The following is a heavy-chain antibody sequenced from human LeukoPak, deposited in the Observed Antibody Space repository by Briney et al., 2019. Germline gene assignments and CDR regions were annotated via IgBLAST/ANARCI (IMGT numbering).Heavy chain of an antibody. CDR3: ARDKWELLQVMQNWFDP. CDR2: INPNSGGT. D-gene: IGHD1-26*01. Sequence: ASVKVSCKASGGTFSSYAISWVRQAPGQGLEWMGWINPNSGGTNYAQKFQGRVTMTRDTSISTAYMELSRLRSDDTAVYYCARDKWELLQVMQNWFDPWGQGTLVTVSS. J-gene: IGHJ5*02. V-gene: IGHV1-2*02. CDR1: GGTFSSYA.